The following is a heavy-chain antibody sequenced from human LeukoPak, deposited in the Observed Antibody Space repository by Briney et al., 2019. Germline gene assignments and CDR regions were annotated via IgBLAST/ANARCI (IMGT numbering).Heavy chain of an antibody. CDR1: GFTVSSNY. V-gene: IGHV3-53*01. J-gene: IGHJ3*02. Sequence: GGSLRLSCVVSGFTVSSNYMSWVRQAPGKGLEWVSVIYSGGSTYYADSVKGRFTISRDNSKNTLYLQMNSLRAEDTAVYYCARLYSGYDLDAFDIWGQGTMVTVSS. CDR3: ARLYSGYDLDAFDI. CDR2: IYSGGST. D-gene: IGHD5-12*01.